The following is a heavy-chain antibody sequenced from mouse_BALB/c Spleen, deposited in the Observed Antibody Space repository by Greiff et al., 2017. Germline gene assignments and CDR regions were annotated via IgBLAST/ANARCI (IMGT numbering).Heavy chain of an antibody. V-gene: IGHV1-7*01. CDR1: GYTFTSYW. CDR3: ARRDYRYYVDY. D-gene: IGHD2-4*01. Sequence: QVQLQQSGAELAKPGASVKMSCKASGYTFTSYWMHWVKQRPGQGLEWIGYINPSTGYTEYNQKFKDKATLTADKSSSTAYMQLSSLTSEDSAVYYCARRDYRYYVDYWGQGTTLTVSS. CDR2: INPSTGYT. J-gene: IGHJ2*01.